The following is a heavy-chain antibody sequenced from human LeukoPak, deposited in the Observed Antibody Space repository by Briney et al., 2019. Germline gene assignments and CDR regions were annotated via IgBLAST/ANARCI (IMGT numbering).Heavy chain of an antibody. CDR3: AKDRYGYDDAFDI. V-gene: IGHV3-30-3*01. CDR1: GFTFSRYA. CDR2: ISYDGSNK. Sequence: PGGSLRLSCAASGFTFSRYALHWVRQAPGKGLEWVAAISYDGSNKYYAGSVKGRFTISRDNSKDTLYLQMNSLRAEDTAVYYCAKDRYGYDDAFDIWGQGTMVTVSS. D-gene: IGHD5-18*01. J-gene: IGHJ3*02.